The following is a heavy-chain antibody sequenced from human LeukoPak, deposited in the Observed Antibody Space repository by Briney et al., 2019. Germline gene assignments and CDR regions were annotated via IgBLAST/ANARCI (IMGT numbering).Heavy chain of an antibody. CDR3: ARGAVLRYFDWLPPDY. D-gene: IGHD3-9*01. CDR2: IIPIFGTA. CDR1: GGTFSSYA. V-gene: IGHV1-69*05. Sequence: ASVKVSCKASGGTFSSYAISWVRQAPGQGLEWMGGIIPIFGTANYAQKFQGRVTITTDESTSTAYMELSSLRSEDTVVYYCARGAVLRYFDWLPPDYWGQGTLVTVSS. J-gene: IGHJ4*02.